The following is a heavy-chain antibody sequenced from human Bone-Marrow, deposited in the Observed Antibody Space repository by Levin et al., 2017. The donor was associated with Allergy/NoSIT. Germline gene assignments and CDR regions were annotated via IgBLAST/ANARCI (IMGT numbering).Heavy chain of an antibody. Sequence: ASVKVSCRASGFTFTAYDINWVRQATGQGLEWLGWVSPKTGQTEYAQNFQGRVTMTRNPSITTAYMELRSLRYEDTAVYYCARGTTVTSRYFDLWGRGTLVIVSS. D-gene: IGHD4-17*01. J-gene: IGHJ2*01. CDR1: GFTFTAYD. CDR3: ARGTTVTSRYFDL. CDR2: VSPKTGQT. V-gene: IGHV1-8*01.